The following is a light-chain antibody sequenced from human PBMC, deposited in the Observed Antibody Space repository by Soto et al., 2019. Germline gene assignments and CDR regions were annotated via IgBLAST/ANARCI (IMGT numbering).Light chain of an antibody. CDR3: SSYAGSSTSL. V-gene: IGLV2-14*01. J-gene: IGLJ2*01. Sequence: QSALTQPASVSGSPGQSITISCTGTSSDVGAYNYVSWYQQHPGKAPKLMIYDVTTRPSGVSNRFSGSKSGNTASLTISGLPAGDEADYYCSSYAGSSTSLFGGGTKLTVL. CDR2: DVT. CDR1: SSDVGAYNY.